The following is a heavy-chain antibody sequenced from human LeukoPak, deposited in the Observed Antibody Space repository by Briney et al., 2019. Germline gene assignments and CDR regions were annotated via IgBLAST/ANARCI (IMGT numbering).Heavy chain of an antibody. CDR3: ARAVERGNDYGDYVWFDP. J-gene: IGHJ5*02. Sequence: GGSERLSCAASGFTFSSYGMHWARQAPGKGLEWVAVIWYDGSNKYYADSVKGRFTISRDNSKNTLYLQMNSLRAEDTAVYYCARAVERGNDYGDYVWFDPWGQ. CDR2: IWYDGSNK. D-gene: IGHD4-17*01. CDR1: GFTFSSYG. V-gene: IGHV3-33*01.